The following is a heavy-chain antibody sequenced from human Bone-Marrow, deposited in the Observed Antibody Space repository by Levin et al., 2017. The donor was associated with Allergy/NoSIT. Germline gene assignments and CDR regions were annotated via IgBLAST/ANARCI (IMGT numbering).Heavy chain of an antibody. CDR2: IYSSGRT. CDR1: GDSITNYY. V-gene: IGHV4-59*10. CDR3: ARYDYGGNSGLWYFDL. Sequence: RPSETLSLICTVSGDSITNYYWSWIRQPAGKGLEWIGRIYSSGRTDCSPSLKSRVTMSIDTSKNRLSLKVTSVTAADTAVYYCARYDYGGNSGLWYFDLWGRGTLVTVSS. D-gene: IGHD4-23*01. J-gene: IGHJ2*01.